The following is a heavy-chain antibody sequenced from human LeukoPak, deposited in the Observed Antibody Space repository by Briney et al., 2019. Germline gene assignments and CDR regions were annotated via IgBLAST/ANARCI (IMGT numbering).Heavy chain of an antibody. J-gene: IGHJ5*02. CDR1: GFTFSTYI. CDR3: ARDLGQYYDTSANWFDP. V-gene: IGHV3-74*01. Sequence: GGSLRLSCAASGFTFSTYIMNWVRQTPGKGLVWFSRINSDGIITSYAASVKGRFTSSRDNAKNTLNLQMNSLRAEDTAVYYCARDLGQYYDTSANWFDPWGQGTLVTVSS. D-gene: IGHD3-22*01. CDR2: INSDGIIT.